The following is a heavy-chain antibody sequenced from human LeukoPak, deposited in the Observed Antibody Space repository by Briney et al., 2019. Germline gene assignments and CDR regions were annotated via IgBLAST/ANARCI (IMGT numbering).Heavy chain of an antibody. Sequence: GGSLRLSCAASGFTFSSYWMSWVRQAPGKGLEWVANIKQDGSEKYYVDSVKGRFTISRDNAKNSLYLQMNSLRAEDTAVYYCARDHVGYSYGYNYWGQGTLVTVSS. J-gene: IGHJ4*02. CDR3: ARDHVGYSYGYNY. V-gene: IGHV3-7*01. CDR1: GFTFSSYW. CDR2: IKQDGSEK. D-gene: IGHD5-18*01.